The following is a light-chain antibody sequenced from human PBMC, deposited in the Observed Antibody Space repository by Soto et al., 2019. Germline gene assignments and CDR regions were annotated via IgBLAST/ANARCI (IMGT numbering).Light chain of an antibody. CDR3: QQSYSTPYS. Sequence: DIQMTQSPSSLSASVGDRVTITCRASQSISSYLNWYQQKPGKAPKLLIYAASSLQSGVPSRCSGSGSGTDFSLTICRLQPEDLATYYGQQSYSTPYSFVRGTKVDIK. CDR1: QSISSY. V-gene: IGKV1-39*01. J-gene: IGKJ2*01. CDR2: AAS.